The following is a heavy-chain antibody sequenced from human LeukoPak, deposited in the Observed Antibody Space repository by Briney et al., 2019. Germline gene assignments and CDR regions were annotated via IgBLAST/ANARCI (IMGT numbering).Heavy chain of an antibody. CDR1: GFTFDDYG. V-gene: IGHV3-20*04. CDR2: INWNGGST. D-gene: IGHD3-3*01. CDR3: ASTIFGGFDP. J-gene: IGHJ5*02. Sequence: GGSLRLSCAASGFTFDDYGMNWVRQAPGKGLGWVSGINWNGGSTGYADSVKGRFTISRDNAKNSLYLQMNSLRAEDTALYYCASTIFGGFDPWGQGTLVTVSS.